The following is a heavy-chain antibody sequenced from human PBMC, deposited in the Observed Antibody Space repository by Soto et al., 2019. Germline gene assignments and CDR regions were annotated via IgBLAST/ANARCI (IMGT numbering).Heavy chain of an antibody. CDR3: ARLASGQLVRYWYFDL. Sequence: GGSLRLSCAASGFTVSSNYMSWVRQAPGKGLEWVSVIYSGGSTYYADSVKGRFTISRDNSKNTLYIQMNSLRAEDTAVYYCARLASGQLVRYWYFDLWGRGTLVTVSS. CDR2: IYSGGST. J-gene: IGHJ2*01. D-gene: IGHD6-6*01. V-gene: IGHV3-53*01. CDR1: GFTVSSNY.